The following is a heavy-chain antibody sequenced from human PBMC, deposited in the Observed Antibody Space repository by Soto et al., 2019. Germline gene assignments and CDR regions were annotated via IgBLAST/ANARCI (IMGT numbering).Heavy chain of an antibody. D-gene: IGHD3-10*01. V-gene: IGHV3-23*01. CDR2: ISGSGGST. J-gene: IGHJ6*02. Sequence: GKGLEWVSAISGSGGSTYYADSVKGRFTFSRDNSKNTLYLQMNSLRAEDTAVYYCAKGQSEFKYYYSVMEVWGHRTTVPV. CDR3: AKGQSEFKYYYSVMEV.